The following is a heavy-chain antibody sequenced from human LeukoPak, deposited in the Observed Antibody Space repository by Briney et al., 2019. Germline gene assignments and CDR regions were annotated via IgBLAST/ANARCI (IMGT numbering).Heavy chain of an antibody. V-gene: IGHV1-3*01. Sequence: ASVKVSCKASGYTFTSYAMHWVRRAPGQRLEWMGWINAGNGNTKYSQKFQGRVTMTEDTSTDTAYMELSSLRSEDTAVYYCAKLALRGYAFDIWGQGTMVTVSS. D-gene: IGHD4-23*01. CDR1: GYTFTSYA. CDR2: INAGNGNT. J-gene: IGHJ3*02. CDR3: AKLALRGYAFDI.